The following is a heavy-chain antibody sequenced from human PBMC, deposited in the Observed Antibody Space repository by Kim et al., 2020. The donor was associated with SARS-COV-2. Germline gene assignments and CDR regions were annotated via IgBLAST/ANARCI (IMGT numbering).Heavy chain of an antibody. Sequence: ASVKVSCKASGYTFTGYYMHWVRQAPGQGFEWMGWINPNSGGTNYAQKFQGRVTMTRDTSISTAYMELSRLRSDDTAVYYCARVRCTNGVCYTDAFDIWGQGTMVTVSS. V-gene: IGHV1-2*02. CDR3: ARVRCTNGVCYTDAFDI. D-gene: IGHD2-8*01. CDR2: INPNSGGT. J-gene: IGHJ3*02. CDR1: GYTFTGYY.